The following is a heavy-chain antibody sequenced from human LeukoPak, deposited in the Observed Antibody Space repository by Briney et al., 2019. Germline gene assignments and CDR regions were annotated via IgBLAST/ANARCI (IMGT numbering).Heavy chain of an antibody. V-gene: IGHV4-39*07. CDR2: IYHSGST. CDR1: GGSISSGPYY. CDR3: ARDPTCFGWCPYSSSWYTGNWFDP. Sequence: PSETLSLTCTVSGGSISSGPYYWGWIRQPPGKGLEWIGSIYHSGSTYYNPSLKSRVTISVGTSKNQFSLKLSSVTAADTAVYYCARDPTCFGWCPYSSSWYTGNWFDPWGQGTLVTVSS. J-gene: IGHJ5*02. D-gene: IGHD6-13*01.